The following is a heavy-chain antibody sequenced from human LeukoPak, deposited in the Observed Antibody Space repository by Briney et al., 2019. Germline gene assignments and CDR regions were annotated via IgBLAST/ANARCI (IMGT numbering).Heavy chain of an antibody. CDR3: ARGRGLRFLEWFGDY. CDR2: FDPEDGET. V-gene: IGHV1-24*01. D-gene: IGHD3-3*01. Sequence: ASVKVSCKVSGYTLTELSMHWVRQAPGKGLEWMGGFDPEDGETIYAQKFQGRVTMTEDTSTDTAYMELSRLRSDDTAVYYCARGRGLRFLEWFGDYWGQGTLVTVSS. J-gene: IGHJ4*02. CDR1: GYTLTELS.